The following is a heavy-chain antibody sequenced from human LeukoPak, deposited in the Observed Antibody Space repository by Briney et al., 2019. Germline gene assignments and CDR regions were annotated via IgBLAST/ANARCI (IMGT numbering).Heavy chain of an antibody. CDR3: ARVIIVGATGI. CDR2: ISSGGSTV. Sequence: GGSLRLSCAASGFTFSSYEMNWVRQAPGKGLEWVSYISSGGSTVHYADSVKGRFTISRDNAKKSLYLQMNSLRAEDTAVYYCARVIIVGATGIWGQGTMVTVSS. V-gene: IGHV3-48*03. D-gene: IGHD1-26*01. J-gene: IGHJ3*02. CDR1: GFTFSSYE.